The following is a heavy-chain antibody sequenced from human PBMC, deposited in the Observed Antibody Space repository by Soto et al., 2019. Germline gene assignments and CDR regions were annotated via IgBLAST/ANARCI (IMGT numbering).Heavy chain of an antibody. CDR1: GFTFSNYA. J-gene: IGHJ4*02. CDR3: ARDLGNNYGSFAY. D-gene: IGHD4-17*01. Sequence: PGGSLRLSCVASGFTFSNYAMNWVRQAPGKGLEWVAVISYDGSNKYYAGSVKGRITISRDNSRNTLYLQMNNLRAEDTAMYYCARDLGNNYGSFAYWGQGTLVTV. V-gene: IGHV3-30-3*01. CDR2: ISYDGSNK.